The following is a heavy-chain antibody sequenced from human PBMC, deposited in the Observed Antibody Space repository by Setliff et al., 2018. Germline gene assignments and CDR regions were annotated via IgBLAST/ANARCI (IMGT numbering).Heavy chain of an antibody. Sequence: GGSLRLSCVASGFDFSSYGMHWVRQAPGKGLEWVTLIRYDSSTRHYADSVKGRFSVSRDNSRNTLYLQMNSLRVEDTAVYYCVRGEMFSTSPRADWGQGTQVTVSS. CDR1: GFDFSSYG. CDR3: VRGEMFSTSPRAD. CDR2: IRYDSSTR. J-gene: IGHJ4*02. V-gene: IGHV3-30*02. D-gene: IGHD2-2*01.